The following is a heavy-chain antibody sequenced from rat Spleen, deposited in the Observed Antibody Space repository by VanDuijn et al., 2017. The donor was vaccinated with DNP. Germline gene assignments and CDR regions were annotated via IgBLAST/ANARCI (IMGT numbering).Heavy chain of an antibody. D-gene: IGHD1-1*01. CDR3: IRDGGGNWFAY. J-gene: IGHJ3*01. V-gene: IGHV2-63*01. Sequence: QVQLRESGPGLVQPSEPLSLTSPVSGFSLTSSIGIWVRHPSGKRPEWMGRVWYDGDTAYNSALRSRLSFSRDTSKNQVFLKMNSLQTDDTGTYYCIRDGGGNWFAYWGQGTLVTVSS. CDR2: VWYDGDT. CDR1: GFSLTSSI.